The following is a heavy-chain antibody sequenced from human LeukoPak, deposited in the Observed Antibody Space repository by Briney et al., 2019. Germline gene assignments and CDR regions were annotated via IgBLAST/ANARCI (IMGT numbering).Heavy chain of an antibody. CDR2: IRSKANSYAT. V-gene: IGHV3-73*01. CDR1: GFTFSGSA. CDR3: AKDRLQERYFDWSTDY. Sequence: GGSLRLSCAASGFTFSGSAMHWVRQASGKGLEWVGRIRSKANSYATAYAASVKGRFTISKDNSKNTLYLQMNSLRPEDTAVYYCAKDRLQERYFDWSTDYWGQGTLVTVSS. D-gene: IGHD3-9*01. J-gene: IGHJ4*02.